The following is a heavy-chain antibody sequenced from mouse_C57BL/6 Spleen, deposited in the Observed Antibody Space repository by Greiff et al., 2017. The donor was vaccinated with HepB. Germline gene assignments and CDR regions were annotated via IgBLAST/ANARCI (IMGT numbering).Heavy chain of an antibody. J-gene: IGHJ2*01. D-gene: IGHD1-1*01. Sequence: VQLQQPGAELVKPGASVKLSCKASGYTFTSYWMHWVKQRPGQGLEWIGMIHPNSGSTNYNEKFKSKATLTVDKSSSTAYMQLSSLTSEDSAVYYCARGGYYGSSEDYFDYWGQGTTLTVSS. V-gene: IGHV1-64*01. CDR2: IHPNSGST. CDR1: GYTFTSYW. CDR3: ARGGYYGSSEDYFDY.